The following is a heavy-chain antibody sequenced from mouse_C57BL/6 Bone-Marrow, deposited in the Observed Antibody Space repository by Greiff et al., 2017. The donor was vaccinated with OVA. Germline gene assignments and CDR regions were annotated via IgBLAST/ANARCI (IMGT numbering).Heavy chain of an antibody. Sequence: QVQLQQSGAELVRPGASVTLSCKASGYTFTDYEMHWVKQTPVHGLEWIGAIDPETGGTAYNQKFKGKAILTADKSSSTAYMELRSLTSEDSAVYYCTRGYSNYYAMDYWGQGTSVIVSS. CDR3: TRGYSNYYAMDY. CDR1: GYTFTDYE. D-gene: IGHD2-5*01. CDR2: IDPETGGT. V-gene: IGHV1-15*01. J-gene: IGHJ4*01.